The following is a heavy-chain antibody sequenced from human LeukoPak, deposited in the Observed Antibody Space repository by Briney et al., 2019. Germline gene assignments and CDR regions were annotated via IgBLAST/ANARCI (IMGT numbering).Heavy chain of an antibody. J-gene: IGHJ4*02. CDR2: ISYDGSNK. V-gene: IGHV3-30*09. Sequence: EGSLRLSCAASGFTFSSYAMHWVRQAPGKGLEWVAVISYDGSNKYYADSVKGRFAISRDNSKNTLYLQMNSLRAEDTAVYYCARSIAARRGYFDYWGQGTLVTVSS. D-gene: IGHD6-6*01. CDR3: ARSIAARRGYFDY. CDR1: GFTFSSYA.